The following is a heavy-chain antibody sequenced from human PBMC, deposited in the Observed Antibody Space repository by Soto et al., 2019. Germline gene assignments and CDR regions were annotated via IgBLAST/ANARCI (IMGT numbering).Heavy chain of an antibody. CDR1: GGTFSSYA. D-gene: IGHD3-10*01. CDR2: IIPIFGTA. Sequence: QVQLVQSGAEVKKPGSSVKVSCKASGGTFSSYAISWVRQAPGQGLEWMGGIIPIFGTANYAQKLQGRVTITADESTSPAYMELSSLRSEDTDVYYCARRTVLLNFDPWGQGTLVTVSS. V-gene: IGHV1-69*01. CDR3: ARRTVLLNFDP. J-gene: IGHJ5*02.